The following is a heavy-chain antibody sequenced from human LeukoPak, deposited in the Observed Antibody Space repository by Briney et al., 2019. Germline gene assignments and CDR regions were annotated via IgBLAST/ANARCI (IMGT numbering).Heavy chain of an antibody. CDR1: GGTFSSYA. D-gene: IGHD1-1*01. Sequence: SVKVSCKASGGTFSSYAISWVRQAPGQGLEWMGGIIPIFGTANYAQKFQGRVTITADESTSTAYMELSSLRSEDTAVYYCATDLTVGTAFGIWGQGTMVTVSS. CDR2: IIPIFGTA. CDR3: ATDLTVGTAFGI. V-gene: IGHV1-69*13. J-gene: IGHJ3*02.